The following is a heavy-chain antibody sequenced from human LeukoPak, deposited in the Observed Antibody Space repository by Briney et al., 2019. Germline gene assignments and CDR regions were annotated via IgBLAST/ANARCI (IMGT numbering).Heavy chain of an antibody. CDR1: GFTFSSNW. D-gene: IGHD2-8*01. CDR2: IKQDGTEK. V-gene: IGHV3-7*01. J-gene: IGHJ4*02. CDR3: ARAGNGFGY. Sequence: GGPLRLSCAASGFTFSSNWMSWVRQAPGKGLEWVANIKQDGTEKDYVDSVKGRFTISRDNAKSSLYLQMNSLRAEDTAVYYCARAGNGFGYWGQGALVTVSS.